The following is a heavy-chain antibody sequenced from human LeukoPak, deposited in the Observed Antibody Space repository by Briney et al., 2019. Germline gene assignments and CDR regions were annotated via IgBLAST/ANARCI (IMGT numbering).Heavy chain of an antibody. CDR3: ARASTGGSYYNIHFDY. D-gene: IGHD3-10*01. V-gene: IGHV4-31*03. CDR2: IYYSGST. Sequence: SETLSLTCTVSGGSISSGGYYWSWLRQHPGTGLEWIGYIYYSGSTYYNPSLKSRVTISVDTSKTQFSLKLSSVTAADTAVYYCARASTGGSYYNIHFDYWGQGTLVTVSS. J-gene: IGHJ4*02. CDR1: GGSISSGGYY.